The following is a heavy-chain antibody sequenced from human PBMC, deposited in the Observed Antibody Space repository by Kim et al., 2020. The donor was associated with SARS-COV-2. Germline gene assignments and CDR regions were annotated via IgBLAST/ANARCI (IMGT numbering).Heavy chain of an antibody. Sequence: YAASLKGQFTISRDNYKTTAYLQMNNLRADDTAVYYCARDGFDSGWYLDYWGQGTLVTVSS. J-gene: IGHJ4*02. D-gene: IGHD6-19*01. V-gene: IGHV3-23*01. CDR3: ARDGFDSGWYLDY.